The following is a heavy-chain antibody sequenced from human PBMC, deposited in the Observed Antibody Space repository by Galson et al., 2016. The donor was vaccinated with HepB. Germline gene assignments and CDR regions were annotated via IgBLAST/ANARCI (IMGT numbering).Heavy chain of an antibody. CDR1: GVSISSSY. CDR2: IYYSRTT. V-gene: IGHV4-59*01. Sequence: SETLSPTCTVPGVSISSSYWSWIRQPPGKGLEWIGSIYYSRTTNYNPSLKSRVTISVDTSKNQSSLKLRSVPAADTAVYYCASDKPYYFDYWGQGTLVTVSS. CDR3: ASDKPYYFDY. J-gene: IGHJ4*02.